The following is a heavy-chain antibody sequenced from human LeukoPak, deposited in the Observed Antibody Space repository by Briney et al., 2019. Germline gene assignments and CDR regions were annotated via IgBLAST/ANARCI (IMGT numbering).Heavy chain of an antibody. CDR2: VSTYNGNT. D-gene: IGHD5-18*01. V-gene: IGHV1-18*04. J-gene: IGHJ4*02. CDR1: GYTFTSHG. Sequence: ASVKVSCKASGYTFTSHGISWVRQAPGQGLEWMGWVSTYNGNTNHVPKYQGRVTMTTDTSTSTAYMELRSLRSDDTAVYYCARDVDTATDQINDYWGQGTLVTVSS. CDR3: ARDVDTATDQINDY.